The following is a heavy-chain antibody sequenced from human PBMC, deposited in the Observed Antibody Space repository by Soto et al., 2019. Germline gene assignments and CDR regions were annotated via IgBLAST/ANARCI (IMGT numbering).Heavy chain of an antibody. D-gene: IGHD2-15*01. CDR2: TYYRSKWYN. J-gene: IGHJ6*02. CDR1: GDSVSSNSAA. CDR3: ARDGSWIGPYYYYGMDA. Sequence: PSQTLSLTCAISGDSVSSNSAAWNWIRQSPSRGLEWLGRTYYRSKWYNDYAVSVKSRITINPDTSKNQFSLQLNSVTPEDTAVYYCARDGSWIGPYYYYGMDAWGQGTTVTVSS. V-gene: IGHV6-1*01.